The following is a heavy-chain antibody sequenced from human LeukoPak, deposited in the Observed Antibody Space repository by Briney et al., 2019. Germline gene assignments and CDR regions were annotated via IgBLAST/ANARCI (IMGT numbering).Heavy chain of an antibody. D-gene: IGHD6-19*01. Sequence: GGSLRLSCAASGFTVSSNYMSWVRQAPGKGLEWVSVIYSGGSTYYYEYVKSRFTISIDNSKNTLYLQMNSLRAEDTAVYYCAAEDSGWYEADPYYFDYWGQGTLVTVSS. CDR2: IYSGGST. CDR3: AAEDSGWYEADPYYFDY. V-gene: IGHV3-66*02. J-gene: IGHJ4*02. CDR1: GFTVSSNY.